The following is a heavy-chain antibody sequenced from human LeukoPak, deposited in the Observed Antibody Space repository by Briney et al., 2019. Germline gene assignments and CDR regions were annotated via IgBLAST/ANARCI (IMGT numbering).Heavy chain of an antibody. V-gene: IGHV4-4*07. CDR1: GASISSYY. Sequence: SETLSLTCTVSGASISSYYYNWIRQTAGGGLEWIGRLYISGSTDYNPSLKSRVTISVDTSNNQFSLKLNSVTAADTAVYFCARDLSGSLYFDYWGQGVLVTVSS. CDR3: ARDLSGSLYFDY. D-gene: IGHD3-10*01. CDR2: LYISGST. J-gene: IGHJ4*02.